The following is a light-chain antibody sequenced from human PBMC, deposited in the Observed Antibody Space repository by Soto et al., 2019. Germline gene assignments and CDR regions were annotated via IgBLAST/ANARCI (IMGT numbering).Light chain of an antibody. Sequence: IVLTQPPGTLSLSPGERATLSCRASETVAGSYLACYQQKPGQAPRLLIHGASARATGIADRFSGSGSGTDFTLSISRLEPEDFAVYYCPQYDSSPYTFGQGTKLE. CDR2: GAS. V-gene: IGKV3-20*01. CDR1: ETVAGSY. J-gene: IGKJ2*01. CDR3: PQYDSSPYT.